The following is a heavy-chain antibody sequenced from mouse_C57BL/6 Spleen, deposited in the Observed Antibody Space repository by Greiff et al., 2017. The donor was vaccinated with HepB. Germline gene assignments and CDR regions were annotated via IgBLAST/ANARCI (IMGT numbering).Heavy chain of an antibody. D-gene: IGHD1-1*01. Sequence: QVQLKEPGAELVKPGASVKMSCKASGYTFTSYWITWVKQRPGQGLEWIGDIYPGSGSTNYNEKFKSKATLTVDTSSSTAYMQLSSLTSEDSAVYYCARSRFYGSRIMDYWGQGTSVTVSS. J-gene: IGHJ4*01. CDR1: GYTFTSYW. V-gene: IGHV1-55*01. CDR3: ARSRFYGSRIMDY. CDR2: IYPGSGST.